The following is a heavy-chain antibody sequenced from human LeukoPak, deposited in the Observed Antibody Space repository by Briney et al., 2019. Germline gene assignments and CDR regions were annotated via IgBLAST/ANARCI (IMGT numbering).Heavy chain of an antibody. D-gene: IGHD3-22*01. CDR3: AKDPRYYYDSSGPPLLVY. CDR2: KSYDGSNK. J-gene: IGHJ4*02. V-gene: IGHV3-30*18. Sequence: GRSLRLSCAASGFTFSSYGMHWVRQAPGKGLEWVAVKSYDGSNKYYADSVKGRFTISRDNSKNTLYLQMNSLRAEDTAVYYCAKDPRYYYDSSGPPLLVYWGQGTLVTVSS. CDR1: GFTFSSYG.